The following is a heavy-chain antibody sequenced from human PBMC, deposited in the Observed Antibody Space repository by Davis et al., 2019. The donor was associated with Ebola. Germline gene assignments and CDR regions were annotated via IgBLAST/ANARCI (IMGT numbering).Heavy chain of an antibody. CDR2: ISVYNGNT. V-gene: IGHV1-18*01. CDR1: GYTFKNYA. Sequence: AASVKVSCKASGYTFKNYAISWVRQAPGQGLEWVGWISVYNGNTNYAQKLQGRVTMTTDTSTGTAYMELRSLRSDDTAVYFCARTSIVGTTTTASDIWGQGTRVNVSS. D-gene: IGHD1-26*01. CDR3: ARTSIVGTTTTASDI. J-gene: IGHJ3*02.